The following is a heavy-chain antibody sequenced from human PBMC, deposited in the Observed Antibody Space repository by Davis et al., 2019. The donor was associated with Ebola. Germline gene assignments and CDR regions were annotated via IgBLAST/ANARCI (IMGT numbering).Heavy chain of an antibody. D-gene: IGHD5-18*01. Sequence: GESLKISCAVSGFTFSDQYLDWVRQAPGKGLEWVARSRNRVYDHSTEYAPSVKGRFTISRDDSQNILYLQMNSLKTEDTAVYYCSRDSRKYSFDYWGQGILVTVSS. CDR1: GFTFSDQY. CDR3: SRDSRKYSFDY. CDR2: SRNRVYDHST. J-gene: IGHJ4*02. V-gene: IGHV3-72*01.